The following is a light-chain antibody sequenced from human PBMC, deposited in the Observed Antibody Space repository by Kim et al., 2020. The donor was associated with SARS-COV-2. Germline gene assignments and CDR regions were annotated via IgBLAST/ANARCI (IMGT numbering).Light chain of an antibody. CDR2: GAS. V-gene: IGKV3-15*01. CDR1: QSVSNN. Sequence: LSMSPGERATLSYRASQSVSNNLAWYQQKPGQAPRLLIYGASTRATGIPARFSGSWSGTEFTLTISSLQSEDFAVYYCQQYNRWYTFGEGTKLEI. CDR3: QQYNRWYT. J-gene: IGKJ2*01.